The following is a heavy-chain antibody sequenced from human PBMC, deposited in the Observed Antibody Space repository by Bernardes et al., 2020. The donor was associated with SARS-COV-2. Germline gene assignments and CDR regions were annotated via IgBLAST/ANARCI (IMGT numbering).Heavy chain of an antibody. CDR2: IKTNSDGGTT. CDR3: TSASRMDV. Sequence: GGSLSLSCAASGFIFSNAWMNWVRQAPGKGLEWVGRIKTNSDGGTTDYAASVKGRFTISRDDSQNTLYLQMNSLKTEDTAVYFCTSASRMDVWGQGTTVTVSS. V-gene: IGHV3-15*01. J-gene: IGHJ6*02. CDR1: GFIFSNAW.